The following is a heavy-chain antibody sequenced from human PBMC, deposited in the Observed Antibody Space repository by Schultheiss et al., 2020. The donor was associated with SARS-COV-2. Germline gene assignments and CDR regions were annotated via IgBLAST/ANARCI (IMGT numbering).Heavy chain of an antibody. Sequence: SETLSLTTTVSGGSISSYYWSWIRQPPGKGLEWIGYIYYSGSTNYNPSLKSRVTISVDTSKNQFSLKLSSVTAADTAVYYCARVYGDVSLYYYYYYMDVWGKGTTVTVSS. CDR2: IYYSGST. CDR1: GGSISSYY. J-gene: IGHJ6*03. CDR3: ARVYGDVSLYYYYYYMDV. V-gene: IGHV4-59*01. D-gene: IGHD4-17*01.